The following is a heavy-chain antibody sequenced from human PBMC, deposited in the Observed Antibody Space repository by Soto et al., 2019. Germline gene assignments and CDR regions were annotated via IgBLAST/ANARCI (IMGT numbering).Heavy chain of an antibody. CDR3: ARHRGNYGYLRGAYFDY. D-gene: IGHD3-10*01. V-gene: IGHV4-39*01. Sequence: SETLSLTCTVSGGPISSSSYYWVWIRQPPGKGLEWIGSIYYSGNTYYNPSLKSRVIISVDTSKNQFSLKVSSVTAADTAVYYCARHRGNYGYLRGAYFDYWGQGTLVTVSS. J-gene: IGHJ4*02. CDR2: IYYSGNT. CDR1: GGPISSSSYY.